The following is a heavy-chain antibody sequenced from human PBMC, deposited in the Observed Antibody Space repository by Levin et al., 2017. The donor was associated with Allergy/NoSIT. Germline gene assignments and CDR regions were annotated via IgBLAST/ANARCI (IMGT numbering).Heavy chain of an antibody. CDR2: ISSTGSTI. Sequence: SCAASGFTFSSYEMNWVRRAPGKGLEWVSYISSTGSTIYSADSVKGRFTIHRDNAKNSLYLHMNSLEAADTAVYYCARQLGNFWSGYNYFDCWGQGALVTVSS. D-gene: IGHD3-3*01. J-gene: IGHJ4*02. CDR3: ARQLGNFWSGYNYFDC. CDR1: GFTFSSYE. V-gene: IGHV3-48*03.